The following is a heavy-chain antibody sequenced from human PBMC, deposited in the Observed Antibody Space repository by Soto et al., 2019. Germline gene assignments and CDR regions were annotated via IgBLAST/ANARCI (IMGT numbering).Heavy chain of an antibody. CDR2: INAGNGNT. Sequence: ASVKVSCKASGYTFTSYAMHWVRQAPGQRLEWMGWINAGNGNTKYSQKFQGRVTITRDTSASTAYIELSSLRSEDTAVYYCARDGRGVPAAGYGMDVWGQGTTVTVSS. V-gene: IGHV1-3*01. J-gene: IGHJ6*02. D-gene: IGHD2-2*01. CDR1: GYTFTSYA. CDR3: ARDGRGVPAAGYGMDV.